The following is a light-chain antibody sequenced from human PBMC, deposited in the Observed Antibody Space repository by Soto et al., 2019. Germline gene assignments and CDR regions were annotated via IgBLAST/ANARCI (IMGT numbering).Light chain of an antibody. V-gene: IGKV3-20*01. Sequence: IVLTQSPGTLSLSPGERATLSCGASQSVTTNFLAWYQQKPGQVPRLPIYGASSRATGVPDRFSGSGSGTDFTLTISRLEPGDFAVYYCQQYGTPLFTFGPGTKVDIK. J-gene: IGKJ3*01. CDR2: GAS. CDR3: QQYGTPLFT. CDR1: QSVTTNF.